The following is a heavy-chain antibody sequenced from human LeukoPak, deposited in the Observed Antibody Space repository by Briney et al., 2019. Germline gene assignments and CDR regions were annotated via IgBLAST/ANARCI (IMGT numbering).Heavy chain of an antibody. V-gene: IGHV4-39*07. D-gene: IGHD3-10*02. Sequence: SETLSLTCTVSGGSISTSNYYWGWIRQPPGKGLEWIGNIFYSGSTYYSPSLKSRVTISLDTSRNQFSPKLNSVTAADTAVYYCARCSGSQRDFDYWGQGALVTVSS. CDR3: ARCSGSQRDFDY. CDR2: IFYSGST. CDR1: GGSISTSNYY. J-gene: IGHJ4*02.